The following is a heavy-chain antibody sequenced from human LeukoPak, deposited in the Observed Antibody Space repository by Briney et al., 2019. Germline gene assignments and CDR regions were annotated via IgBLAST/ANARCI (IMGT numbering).Heavy chain of an antibody. V-gene: IGHV3-53*01. Sequence: GGSLRLSCAASGFTVSGDSMSWVRQAPGKGLEWVSLIYSGDSTYYADSVKGRFTISRDNPKNTLYLQMNSLRAEDTAMYYCATVSGGDYFDYWGQGTLVTVSS. J-gene: IGHJ4*02. CDR3: ATVSGGDYFDY. D-gene: IGHD3-10*01. CDR1: GFTVSGDS. CDR2: IYSGDST.